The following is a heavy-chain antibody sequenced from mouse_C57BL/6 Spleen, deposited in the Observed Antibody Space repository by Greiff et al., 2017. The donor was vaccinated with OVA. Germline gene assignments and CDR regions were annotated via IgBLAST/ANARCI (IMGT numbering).Heavy chain of an antibody. Sequence: EVKLMESGGGLVKPGGSLKLSCAASGFTFSDYGMHWVRQAPEKGLEWVAYISSGSSTIYYADTVKGRFTISRDNAKNTLFLQMTSLRSEDTAMYYCARAVYYGSSYLGYFDYWGQGTTLTVSS. CDR1: GFTFSDYG. CDR2: ISSGSSTI. D-gene: IGHD1-1*01. V-gene: IGHV5-17*01. J-gene: IGHJ2*01. CDR3: ARAVYYGSSYLGYFDY.